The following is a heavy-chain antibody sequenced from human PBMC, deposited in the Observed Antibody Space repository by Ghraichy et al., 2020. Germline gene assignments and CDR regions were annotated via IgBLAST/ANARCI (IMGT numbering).Heavy chain of an antibody. J-gene: IGHJ5*02. D-gene: IGHD2-15*01. CDR3: ASRRVCSGGSCYGAVDP. V-gene: IGHV3-11*01. CDR1: GFTFSDYY. CDR2: ISSSGSTI. Sequence: GGSLRLSCAASGFTFSDYYMSWIRQAPGKGLEWVSYISSSGSTIYYADSVKGRFTISRDNAKNSLYLQMNSLRAEDTAVYYCASRRVCSGGSCYGAVDPWGQGTLVTVSS.